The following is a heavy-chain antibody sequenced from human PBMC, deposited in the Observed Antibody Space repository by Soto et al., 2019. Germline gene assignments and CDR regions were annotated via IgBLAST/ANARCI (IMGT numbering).Heavy chain of an antibody. CDR1: GGSIRSCY. D-gene: IGHD5-12*01. Sequence: SVTLSHTCTVSGGSIRSCYWSWIRQPAGKGLEWIGRIYTSGRTNFNPSLKSRVTMSVDTSKNQFSLQVTSVTAADTAVYYCVRLGDSGYSPLYSCG. V-gene: IGHV4-4*07. CDR3: VRLGDSGYSPLYS. J-gene: IGHJ5*01. CDR2: IYTSGRT.